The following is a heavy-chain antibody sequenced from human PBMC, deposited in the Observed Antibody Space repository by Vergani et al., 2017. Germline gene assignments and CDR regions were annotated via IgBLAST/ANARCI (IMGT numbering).Heavy chain of an antibody. CDR2: IDYSGST. J-gene: IGHJ6*02. CDR1: GGSISSGGYY. D-gene: IGHD6-13*01. Sequence: QVQLQESGPGLVKPSQTLSLTCTVSGGSISSGGYYWSWIRQHPGKGLEWIGYIDYSGSTYYNPSLKSRVTISVDTSKNQFSLKLSSVTAADTAVYYCARDSSGIAAAGPKQNYYGMDVWGQGTTVTVSS. V-gene: IGHV4-31*03. CDR3: ARDSSGIAAAGPKQNYYGMDV.